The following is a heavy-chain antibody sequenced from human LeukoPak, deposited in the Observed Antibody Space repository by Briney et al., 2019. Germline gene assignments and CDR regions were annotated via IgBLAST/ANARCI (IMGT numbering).Heavy chain of an antibody. V-gene: IGHV4-59*03. CDR1: GSSLSYDV. CDR3: AMRPYGYSIFDY. Sequence: KPSETLSLTCSSAGSSLSYDVRWVRRQPPGKGLEWIGNIYYSGNSNYNPSLKSRVTISVDTSKNQFSLKLSSVTAADTAVYYCAMRPYGYSIFDYWGQGTLVTVSS. CDR2: IYYSGNS. D-gene: IGHD5-24*01. J-gene: IGHJ4*02.